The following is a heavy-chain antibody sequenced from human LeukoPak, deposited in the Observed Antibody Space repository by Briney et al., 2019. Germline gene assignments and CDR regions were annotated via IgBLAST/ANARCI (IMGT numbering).Heavy chain of an antibody. CDR3: TREDYYGSGSFSNWFDP. J-gene: IGHJ5*02. CDR1: GYTFINYD. CDR2: MNPNSGNP. D-gene: IGHD3-10*01. V-gene: IGHV1-8*01. Sequence: GASVKVSCKASGYTFINYDINWVRQATGQGLEWMGWMNPNSGNPGYAQKFQGRVTMTRNTSISTDYMELTSLRVEDTAVYYCTREDYYGSGSFSNWFDPWGQGTLVTVSS.